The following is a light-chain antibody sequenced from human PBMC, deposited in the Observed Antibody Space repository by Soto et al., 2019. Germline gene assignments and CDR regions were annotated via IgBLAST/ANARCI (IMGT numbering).Light chain of an antibody. CDR3: QQTYSTPRGA. V-gene: IGKV1-39*01. J-gene: IGKJ1*01. CDR2: AAT. Sequence: DIQMTQSPSSLSASVGDRVTITCRASESISNNLNWYQQKPGQAPKILIYAATTLQSGVPSRFSGGGSGTDFTLTIGSLQPEDFTTYYCQQTYSTPRGAFGQGTKVEIK. CDR1: ESISNN.